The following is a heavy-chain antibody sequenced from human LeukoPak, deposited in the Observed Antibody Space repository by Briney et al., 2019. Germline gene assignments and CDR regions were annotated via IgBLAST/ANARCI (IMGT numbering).Heavy chain of an antibody. D-gene: IGHD3-22*01. CDR1: GFTFSSYG. V-gene: IGHV3-33*06. CDR2: IWYDGSNK. Sequence: RTGGSLRLSCAASGFTFSSYGMHWVRQAPGKGLEWVAVIWYDGSNKYYADSVKGRFTISRDNSKNTLFLQMNSLRAEDTALYYCAKDRRYYDSSAYYYGDYWGQGTLVTVSS. J-gene: IGHJ4*02. CDR3: AKDRRYYDSSAYYYGDY.